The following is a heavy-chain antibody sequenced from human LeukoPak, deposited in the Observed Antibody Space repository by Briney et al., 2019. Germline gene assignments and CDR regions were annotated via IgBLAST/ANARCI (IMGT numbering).Heavy chain of an antibody. V-gene: IGHV6-1*01. Sequence: SSQTLSLTCAISGDSVSSNSAAWNWIRESPSRGLEWLGRTYYRSKWYNDYAVSVKSRITINPDTSKNQFSLQLNSVTPEDTAVYYCARWDKGSSYNWFDPWGQGTLVTVSS. D-gene: IGHD6-6*01. J-gene: IGHJ5*02. CDR1: GDSVSSNSAA. CDR2: TYYRSKWYN. CDR3: ARWDKGSSYNWFDP.